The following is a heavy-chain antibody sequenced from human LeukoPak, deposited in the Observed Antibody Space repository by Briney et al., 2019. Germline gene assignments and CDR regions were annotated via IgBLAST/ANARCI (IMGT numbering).Heavy chain of an antibody. D-gene: IGHD6-13*01. Sequence: GGSLRLSCAASGFTFSSYGMHWVRQAPGKGLEWVAFIRYDGSNKYYADSVKGRFTISRDNAKNTLYLQMNSLRAEDTAVYYCARGNQYSSSWYDYYMDVWGKGTTVTVSS. CDR1: GFTFSSYG. J-gene: IGHJ6*03. CDR3: ARGNQYSSSWYDYYMDV. CDR2: IRYDGSNK. V-gene: IGHV3-30*02.